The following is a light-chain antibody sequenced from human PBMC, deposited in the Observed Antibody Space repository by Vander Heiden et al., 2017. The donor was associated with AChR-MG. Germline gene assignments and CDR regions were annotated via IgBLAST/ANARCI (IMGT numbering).Light chain of an antibody. CDR1: SSDVGSYNR. Sequence: QSALTLPPSVSGSPGQSLTISCTGTSSDVGSYNRVSWYQQPPGTAPKLMIYEVSNRPSGVPDRFSGSKSGNTASLTISGLQAEDEADYYCSLYTSSSTYVFGTGTKVTVL. CDR2: EVS. J-gene: IGLJ1*01. V-gene: IGLV2-18*01. CDR3: SLYTSSSTYV.